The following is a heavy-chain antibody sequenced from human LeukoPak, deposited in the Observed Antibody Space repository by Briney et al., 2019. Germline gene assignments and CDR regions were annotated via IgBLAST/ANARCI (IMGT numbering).Heavy chain of an antibody. CDR1: GGSISSYY. J-gene: IGHJ6*02. CDR3: ARVPVVVAATYYYYYGMDV. CDR2: IYYSGST. V-gene: IGHV4-59*13. D-gene: IGHD2-15*01. Sequence: SETLSLTCTVSGGSISSYYWSWIRQSPGKGLEWIGYIYYSGSTNYNPSLKSRVTISVDTSKNQFSLKLSSVTAADTAVYYCARVPVVVAATYYYYYGMDVWGQGTTVTVSS.